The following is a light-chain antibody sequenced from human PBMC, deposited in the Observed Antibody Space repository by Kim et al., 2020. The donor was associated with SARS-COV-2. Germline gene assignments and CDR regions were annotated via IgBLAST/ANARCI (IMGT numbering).Light chain of an antibody. Sequence: SASIGERVTITCRASQIIDTFLAWYQQKPGKAPDLLIYQASSLQNGVPSRFSGSGSGTEFTLTINSLQPDDFATYYCQHYSRFPYTFGQGTKLEI. CDR2: QAS. J-gene: IGKJ2*01. V-gene: IGKV1-5*03. CDR3: QHYSRFPYT. CDR1: QIIDTF.